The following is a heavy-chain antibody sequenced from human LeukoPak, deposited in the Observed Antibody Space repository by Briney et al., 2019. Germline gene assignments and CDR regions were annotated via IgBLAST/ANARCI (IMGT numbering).Heavy chain of an antibody. Sequence: ASVKVSCKASGGTFSSYAISWVRQAPGQGLEWMGRIIPIFGTATYAQKSQGRVTITADKSTRTAYMELSSLRSEDTAVYYCARGAQRGYSSSWPLLVDYWGQGTLVTVSS. CDR2: IIPIFGTA. D-gene: IGHD6-13*01. J-gene: IGHJ4*02. V-gene: IGHV1-69*06. CDR3: ARGAQRGYSSSWPLLVDY. CDR1: GGTFSSYA.